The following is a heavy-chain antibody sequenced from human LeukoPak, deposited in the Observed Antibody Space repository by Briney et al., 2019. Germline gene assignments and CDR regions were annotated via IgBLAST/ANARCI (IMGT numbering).Heavy chain of an antibody. CDR2: INGDGDGK. CDR1: GFSFRRFW. CDR3: ARDRSPDSATTYYDALDM. V-gene: IGHV3-7*01. D-gene: IGHD1-1*01. J-gene: IGHJ3*02. Sequence: GGSLRLSCAGSGFSFRRFWMTWVSQAPGRGLEWVANINGDGDGKRYADSVKDRFTISRDNARSLVFLQIHSLRDEDTALYYCARDRSPDSATTYYDALDMWGQGTMVTVSS.